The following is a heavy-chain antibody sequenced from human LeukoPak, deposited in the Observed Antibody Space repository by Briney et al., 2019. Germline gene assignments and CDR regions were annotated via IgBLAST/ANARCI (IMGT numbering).Heavy chain of an antibody. V-gene: IGHV4-4*07. CDR2: IYTSGST. Sequence: SETLSLTCTVSGASMSSFYWGWIRQPAGKGLEWIGRIYTSGSTSYNPSLKSRVTMSVDRSKNQFSLILTSVTAADTAVYYCARDGWNGYNQFDYWGPGTLVTVSS. CDR3: ARDGWNGYNQFDY. CDR1: GASMSSFY. D-gene: IGHD5-24*01. J-gene: IGHJ4*02.